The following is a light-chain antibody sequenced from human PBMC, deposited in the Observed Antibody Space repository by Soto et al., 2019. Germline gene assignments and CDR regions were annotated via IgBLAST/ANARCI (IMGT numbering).Light chain of an antibody. CDR2: GAS. CDR1: QSVSSSY. V-gene: IGKV3-20*01. Sequence: ETVMTQSPGTLSFSPGERATLSCRASQSVSSSYLAWYQQKPGQAPRLLIYGASSRATGIPDRFSGSGSGTDFTLTISRLEPEDFAVYYCQQYGSSITFGQGTRLEIK. J-gene: IGKJ5*01. CDR3: QQYGSSIT.